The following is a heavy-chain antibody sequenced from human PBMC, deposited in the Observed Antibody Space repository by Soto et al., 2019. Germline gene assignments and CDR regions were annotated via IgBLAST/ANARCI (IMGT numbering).Heavy chain of an antibody. CDR2: VSSRSFTT. J-gene: IGHJ4*02. CDR3: VRDNGGTFDY. Sequence: QVQLVESGGGSVKPGGSLRLSCAASGFTFSDYYMAWIRQAPGKGLEWVSYVSSRSFTTNYADSVKGRFTISRDDARNSLYLQMNSLTAEDTAVYYCVRDNGGTFDYWGQGTLVTVSS. D-gene: IGHD2-8*01. V-gene: IGHV3-11*05. CDR1: GFTFSDYY.